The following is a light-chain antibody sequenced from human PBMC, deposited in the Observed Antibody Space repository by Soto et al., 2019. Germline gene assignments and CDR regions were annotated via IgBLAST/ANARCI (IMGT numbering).Light chain of an antibody. CDR3: QSYDSSLSGRVV. J-gene: IGLJ2*01. V-gene: IGLV1-40*01. CDR1: SSNIGAGYD. Sequence: QSVLTQPPSVSGAAGQRVTISCTGRSSNIGAGYDVHWYQQLPGTAPKLLIYGNSNRPSGVSDRCSGSKSGTSASLAITGLQSEYEADYFCQSYDSSLSGRVVFGGGTKLTVL. CDR2: GNS.